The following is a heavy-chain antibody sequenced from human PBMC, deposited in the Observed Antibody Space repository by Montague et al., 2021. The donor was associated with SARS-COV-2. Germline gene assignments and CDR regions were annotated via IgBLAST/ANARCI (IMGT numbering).Heavy chain of an antibody. CDR1: GFSLSTNGVG. Sequence: PALVKPTQTLTLTCTFSGFSLSTNGVGVGWIRQPPGKALEWLALIYWDGDKRYSPSLMSRLTISRGTSNNQVALTMTNMNPVDTATYYCAHRREEATLITEWFDPWGQGTMGTVSS. D-gene: IGHD3-16*01. J-gene: IGHJ5*02. CDR2: IYWDGDK. V-gene: IGHV2-5*02. CDR3: AHRREEATLITEWFDP.